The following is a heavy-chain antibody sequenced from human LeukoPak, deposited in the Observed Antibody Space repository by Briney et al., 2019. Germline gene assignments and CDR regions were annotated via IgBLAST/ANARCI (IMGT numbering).Heavy chain of an antibody. CDR3: ARDPVPYCTNGVCFPEGNYYYYMDV. V-gene: IGHV1-2*02. CDR2: INPNSGGT. D-gene: IGHD2-8*01. CDR1: GYTFTGYY. J-gene: IGHJ6*03. Sequence: GASVKVSCKASGYTFTGYYMHWVRQAPGQGLEWMGWINPNSGGTNYAQKFQGRVTMTRDTSISTAYMELSRLRYDDTAVYYCARDPVPYCTNGVCFPEGNYYYYMDVWGKGTTVTVSS.